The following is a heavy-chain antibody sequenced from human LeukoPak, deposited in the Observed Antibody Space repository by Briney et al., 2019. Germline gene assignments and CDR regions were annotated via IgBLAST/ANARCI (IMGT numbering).Heavy chain of an antibody. J-gene: IGHJ4*02. CDR1: GFTFSSYS. CDR2: ISSSSTI. V-gene: IGHV3-48*01. Sequence: GGSLRLSCAASGFTFSSYSMNWVRQAPGKGLEWVSYISSSSTICYADSVKGRFTISRDNAKNSLYLQMNSLRAEDTAVYYCASFSGSYDYFDYWGQGTLVTVSS. D-gene: IGHD1-26*01. CDR3: ASFSGSYDYFDY.